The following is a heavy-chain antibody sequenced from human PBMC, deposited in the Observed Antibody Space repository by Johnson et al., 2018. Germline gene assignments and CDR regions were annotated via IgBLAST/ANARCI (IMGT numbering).Heavy chain of an antibody. CDR3: AGGDGFRFPGGGFDI. CDR2: IYYNGNT. D-gene: IGHD3-16*01. Sequence: QVQLVQSGPGLVKPSETLSLTCTVSGGSISNSFWSWIRQPPGKRLEWIGHIYYNGNTNYNPSLTSRVTISLDTSKNQFSLDLRSVPAAGASGYYFAGGDGFRFPGGGFDIWGHGTMVTVSS. J-gene: IGHJ3*02. CDR1: GGSISNSF. V-gene: IGHV4-59*01.